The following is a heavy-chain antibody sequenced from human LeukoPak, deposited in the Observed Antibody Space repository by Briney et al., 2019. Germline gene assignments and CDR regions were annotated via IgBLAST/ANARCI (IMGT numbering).Heavy chain of an antibody. D-gene: IGHD1-26*01. Sequence: NTLDTLSLTCTVSGYSISSNYYWGWIRQPPGKGLEWIGSIYHSGSTYDNPSLKSRVTISVDTSKNQFSLKLSSVTAADTAVYYCARLRRVGATPFDYWGQGTLVTVSS. CDR1: GYSISSNYY. J-gene: IGHJ4*02. V-gene: IGHV4-38-2*02. CDR3: ARLRRVGATPFDY. CDR2: IYHSGST.